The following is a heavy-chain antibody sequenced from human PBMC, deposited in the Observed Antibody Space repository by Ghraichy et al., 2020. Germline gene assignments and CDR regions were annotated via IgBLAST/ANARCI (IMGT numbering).Heavy chain of an antibody. D-gene: IGHD1-20*01. V-gene: IGHV3-48*02. Sequence: RSLRLSCAASGFTFGSYSMNWVRQAPGKGLEWVSYTGGTTSTIYYADSVKGRFTISRDNAKSSLYLQMDSLRDDDTAVYYCVRDLVLSGTLWHWGQGTLVTVSS. CDR2: TGGTTSTI. J-gene: IGHJ4*02. CDR1: GFTFGSYS. CDR3: VRDLVLSGTLWH.